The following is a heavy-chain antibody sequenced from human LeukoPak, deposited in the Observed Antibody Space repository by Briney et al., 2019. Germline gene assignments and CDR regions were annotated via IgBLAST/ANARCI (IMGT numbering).Heavy chain of an antibody. Sequence: PGGSLRLSCAASGFTFSRYSKKWVRQAPGEGGGWVAYISSSSSKIYYADSVKGRFTISRDNAKNSLYLQMNSLRAEDTAVYYCARVRGQYYYDSSGYFSYWGQGTLVTVSS. V-gene: IGHV3-48*01. J-gene: IGHJ4*02. CDR3: ARVRGQYYYDSSGYFSY. CDR1: GFTFSRYS. CDR2: ISSSSSKI. D-gene: IGHD3-22*01.